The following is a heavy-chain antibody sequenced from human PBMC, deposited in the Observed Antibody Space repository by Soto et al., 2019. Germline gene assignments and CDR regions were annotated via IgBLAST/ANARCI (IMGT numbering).Heavy chain of an antibody. V-gene: IGHV3-74*01. Sequence: GGSLRLSCAASGFTFSGYWMHWVRQAPGKGLMWVTRINGDGRTTNYADSVKGRFTISRENAKNTLYLQMNSLRAEDTVVYYCARAAYGEYWFDPWGQGTLVTVSS. CDR3: ARAAYGEYWFDP. CDR1: GFTFSGYW. D-gene: IGHD4-17*01. CDR2: INGDGRTT. J-gene: IGHJ5*02.